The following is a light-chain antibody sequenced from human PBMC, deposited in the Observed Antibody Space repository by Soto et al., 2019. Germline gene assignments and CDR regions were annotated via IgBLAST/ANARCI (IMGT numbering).Light chain of an antibody. Sequence: DIVMTQSPDSLAVSLGERATINCKSSQSVLYNSNNKNYLAWYQQRPGQPPKLLIYWASTRESGVPDRFSGSGSGTYFTLTISSLQAEDVAVYYCQQYYSTRSITFGGGTKVEI. CDR2: WAS. CDR1: QSVLYNSNNKNY. CDR3: QQYYSTRSIT. V-gene: IGKV4-1*01. J-gene: IGKJ4*01.